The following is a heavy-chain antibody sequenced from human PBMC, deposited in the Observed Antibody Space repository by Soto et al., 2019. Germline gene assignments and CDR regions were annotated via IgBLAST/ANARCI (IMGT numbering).Heavy chain of an antibody. J-gene: IGHJ4*02. CDR1: GYTVTGYA. CDR2: ISAHNGNT. D-gene: IGHD4-17*01. CDR3: ARSSRNYGDWGWYLAY. V-gene: IGHV1-18*01. Sequence: QVQLVQSGDEVKNPGASVTVSCKASGYTVTGYAIRWVRQAPGQGLEWMGWISAHNGNTNFAQKFQGRVTMTTDTSTSTAYMELRSTLSDDTAVYYCARSSRNYGDWGWYLAYWSQGTLVTVSS.